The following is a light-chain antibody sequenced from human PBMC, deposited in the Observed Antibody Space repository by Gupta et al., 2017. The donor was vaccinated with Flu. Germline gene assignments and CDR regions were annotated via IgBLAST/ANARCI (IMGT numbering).Light chain of an antibody. CDR3: EAWDDSLNGPSWV. CDR2: SNN. CDR1: SSNIGSNT. V-gene: IGLV1-44*01. Sequence: QSVLTQPPSASGTPGQRVTISCSGSSSNIGSNTVNWYQQLPGTAPKLLLYSNNQRPSGVTDRFSGSTSGTAASLAISGXQXEEEADXYCEAWDDSLNGPSWVFGGGTKLTVL. J-gene: IGLJ3*02.